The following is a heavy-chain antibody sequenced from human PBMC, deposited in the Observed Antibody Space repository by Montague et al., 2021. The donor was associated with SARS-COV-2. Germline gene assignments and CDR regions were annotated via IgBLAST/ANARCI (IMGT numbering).Heavy chain of an antibody. Sequence: SETLSLTCAASGGSFSGYYWSWIRQPPGKGLEWIGEINHSGSTNYNPSLKSRVTISVDTSKNQFSLKLSSVTAAETAVYYCARGPGYVSGVFFRRFRSYWGQGTLVTVSS. CDR3: ARGPGYVSGVFFRRFRSY. CDR1: GGSFSGYY. CDR2: INHSGST. D-gene: IGHD5-18*01. J-gene: IGHJ4*02. V-gene: IGHV4-34*01.